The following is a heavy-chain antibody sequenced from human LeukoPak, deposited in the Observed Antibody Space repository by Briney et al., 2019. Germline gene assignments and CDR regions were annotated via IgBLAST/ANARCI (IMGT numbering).Heavy chain of an antibody. J-gene: IGHJ4*02. CDR2: IRYDGSNK. D-gene: IGHD1-26*01. V-gene: IGHV3-30*02. CDR3: ARVGATCLDY. Sequence: PGGSLRLSCAASGFTVSSNYMSWVRQAPGKGLEWVAFIRYDGSNKYYADSVKGRFTISRDNSKNTLYLQMNSLRAEDTAVYYCARVGATCLDYWGQGTLVTVSS. CDR1: GFTVSSNY.